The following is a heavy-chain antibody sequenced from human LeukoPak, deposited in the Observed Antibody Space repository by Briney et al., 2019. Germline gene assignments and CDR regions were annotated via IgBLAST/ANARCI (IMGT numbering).Heavy chain of an antibody. V-gene: IGHV3-30*18. CDR2: ISYDGSNK. D-gene: IGHD3-16*02. CDR1: GFTFSSYS. Sequence: GRSLRLSCAASGFTFSSYSMHWVRQAPGKGLEWVAVISYDGSNKYYADSVKGRFTISRDNSKNTLYLQMNSLRAEDTAVYYCAKETSDYVWGSYRYSYHWFDPWGQGTLVTVSS. J-gene: IGHJ5*02. CDR3: AKETSDYVWGSYRYSYHWFDP.